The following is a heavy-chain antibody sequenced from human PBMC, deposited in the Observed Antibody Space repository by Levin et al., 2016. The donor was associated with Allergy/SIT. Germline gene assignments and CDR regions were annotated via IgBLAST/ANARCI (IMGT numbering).Heavy chain of an antibody. J-gene: IGHJ4*02. Sequence: GESLKISCAASGFIFQDYGLHWVRQAPGKGLEWVAYVRLNGGDKYYADSVKGRFTISKDNSKNMLYLQMSSLTREDTALYYCVRKVDGDYDSEPIDNWGQGTLVTVSS. V-gene: IGHV3-30*02. CDR2: VRLNGGDK. D-gene: IGHD3-16*01. CDR1: GFIFQDYG. CDR3: VRKVDGDYDSEPIDN.